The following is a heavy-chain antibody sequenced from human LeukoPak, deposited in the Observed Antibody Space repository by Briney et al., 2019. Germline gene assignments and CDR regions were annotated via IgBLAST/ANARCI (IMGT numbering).Heavy chain of an antibody. V-gene: IGHV1-2*02. CDR2: INPNSGAT. CDR1: VYTFTGYY. Sequence: ASVKVPCKASVYTFTGYYMHWLRLAPGQGLEWMGWINPNSGATNYAQKFQGGVTMTRDTSISTAYMELSWLRSDDTAVYYCARVPTYKEPGGNWFDPWGQGTLVTVSS. D-gene: IGHD1-14*01. J-gene: IGHJ5*02. CDR3: ARVPTYKEPGGNWFDP.